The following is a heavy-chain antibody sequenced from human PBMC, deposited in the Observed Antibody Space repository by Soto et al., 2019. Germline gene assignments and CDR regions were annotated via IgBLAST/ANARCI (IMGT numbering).Heavy chain of an antibody. J-gene: IGHJ1*01. CDR3: ARDQPIEPSSGWYGGYFQH. CDR2: IYYSGST. CDR1: GGSISSGGYY. Sequence: QVQLQESGPGLVKPSQTLSLTCTVSGGSISSGGYYWSWIRQHPGKGLEWIGYIYYSGSTYYNPSLKRRVTISVDTSKNQFSLKLSSVTAADTAVYYCARDQPIEPSSGWYGGYFQHWGQGTLVTVSS. V-gene: IGHV4-31*03. D-gene: IGHD6-19*01.